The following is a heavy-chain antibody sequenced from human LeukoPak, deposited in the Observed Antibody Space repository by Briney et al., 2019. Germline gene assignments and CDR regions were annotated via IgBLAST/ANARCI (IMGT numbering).Heavy chain of an antibody. D-gene: IGHD3-3*01. CDR2: INHSGST. Sequence: SETLSLTCAVYGGSFSGYYWSWIRQPPGKGLEWIGEINHSGSTNYNPSLKSRVTISVDTSKNQFSLKLSSVTAADTAVYYCARQPTYYDFWSGYYRGRGYYFDYWGQGTLVTVSS. CDR3: ARQPTYYDFWSGYYRGRGYYFDY. CDR1: GGSFSGYY. J-gene: IGHJ4*02. V-gene: IGHV4-34*01.